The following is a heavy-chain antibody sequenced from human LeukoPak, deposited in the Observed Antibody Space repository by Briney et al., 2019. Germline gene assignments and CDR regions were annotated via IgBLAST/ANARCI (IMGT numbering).Heavy chain of an antibody. D-gene: IGHD2-2*01. CDR2: INPNSGGT. CDR1: GYTFTGYY. J-gene: IGHJ4*02. V-gene: IGHV1-2*02. CDR3: AREHTQDIVVVPAAGY. Sequence: APVKVSCKASGYTFTGYYMHWVRQAPGQGLEWMGWINPNSGGTNYAQKFQGRVTMTRDTSISTAYMELSRLRSDDTAVYYCAREHTQDIVVVPAAGYWGQGTLVTVSS.